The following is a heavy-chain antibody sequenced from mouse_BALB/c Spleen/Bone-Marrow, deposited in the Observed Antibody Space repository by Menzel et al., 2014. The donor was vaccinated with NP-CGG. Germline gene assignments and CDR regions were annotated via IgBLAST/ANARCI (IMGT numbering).Heavy chain of an antibody. CDR2: IWWNDNK. Sequence: QVTLKECGPGILQPSQTLSLTCSFSGFSLSTYGIGVGWIRQPSGKGLEWLAHIWWNDNKCYNTALKSRLTISKDTSNNQVFLKIASVDTADTATYYCARIATVVAKGYWYFDVWGAGTTVTVSS. D-gene: IGHD1-1*01. V-gene: IGHV8-11*01. CDR1: GFSLSTYGIG. J-gene: IGHJ1*01. CDR3: ARIATVVAKGYWYFDV.